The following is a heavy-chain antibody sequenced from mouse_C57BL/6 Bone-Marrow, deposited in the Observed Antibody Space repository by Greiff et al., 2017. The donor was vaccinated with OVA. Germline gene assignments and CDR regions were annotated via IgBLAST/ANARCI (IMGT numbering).Heavy chain of an antibody. D-gene: IGHD2-4*01. CDR3: ARRMITTTGYYYAMDY. Sequence: VKQSGAELVKPGASVKISCKASGYTFTDYYINWVKQRPGQGLEWIGKIGPGSGSTYYNEKFKGKATLTADKSSSTAYMQLSSLTSEDSAVYFGARRMITTTGYYYAMDYWGQGTSVTVSS. CDR2: IGPGSGST. CDR1: GYTFTDYY. V-gene: IGHV1-77*01. J-gene: IGHJ4*01.